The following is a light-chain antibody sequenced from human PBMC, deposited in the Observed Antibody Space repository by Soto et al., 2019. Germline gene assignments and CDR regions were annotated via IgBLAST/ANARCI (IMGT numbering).Light chain of an antibody. CDR2: NAY. V-gene: IGKV3-20*01. CDR1: QTVTNNF. J-gene: IGKJ4*01. CDR3: HQCSYSPLT. Sequence: EIVLTQSPDTLSLSPGERATLSCRASQTVTNNFLAWYQQKPGQAPRLVIYNAYRRATGIPDRFSGSGSGTEFTLTISRLEPEDFAVYYCHQCSYSPLTFGGGTKVEIK.